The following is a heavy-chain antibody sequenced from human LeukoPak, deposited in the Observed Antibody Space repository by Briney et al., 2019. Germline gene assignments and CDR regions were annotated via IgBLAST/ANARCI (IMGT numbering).Heavy chain of an antibody. CDR1: GFTFSSYA. J-gene: IGHJ4*02. Sequence: PGGSLRLSCAASGFTFSSYAMHWVRQAPGKGLEWVAVISYDGSNKYYADSVKGRFTISRDNSKNTLYLQMNSLRSEDTAVYYCARVCGRDGYNSYFDYWGQGTLVTVSS. V-gene: IGHV3-30-3*01. CDR3: ARVCGRDGYNSYFDY. CDR2: ISYDGSNK. D-gene: IGHD5-24*01.